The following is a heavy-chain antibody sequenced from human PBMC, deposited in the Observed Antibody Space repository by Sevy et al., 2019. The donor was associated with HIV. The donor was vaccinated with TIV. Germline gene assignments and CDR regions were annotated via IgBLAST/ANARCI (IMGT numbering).Heavy chain of an antibody. CDR1: AFTFSSYS. V-gene: IGHV3-48*01. Sequence: GGSLRLSCAASAFTFSSYSMNWVRQAPGKGLEWVSYISSSTSTIEYADSVKGRFTISRDNAKNSPYLQMNSLRAEDTAVYYCARGRWYRRSRSYFDYWGQGTLVTVSS. J-gene: IGHJ4*02. D-gene: IGHD2-15*01. CDR3: ARGRWYRRSRSYFDY. CDR2: ISSSTSTI.